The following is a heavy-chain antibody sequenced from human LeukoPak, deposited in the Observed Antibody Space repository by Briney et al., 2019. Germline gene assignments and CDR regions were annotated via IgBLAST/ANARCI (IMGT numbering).Heavy chain of an antibody. CDR1: GGSFSGYY. J-gene: IGHJ4*02. CDR3: ARASVSDPGLDY. CDR2: INHSGST. D-gene: IGHD3/OR15-3a*01. Sequence: SETLSLTCAVYGGSFSGYYWSWIRPPPGKGLEWIGEINHSGSTNYNPSLKSRVTISVDTSKNQFSLKLSSVTAADTAVYYCARASVSDPGLDYWGQGTLVTVSS. V-gene: IGHV4-34*01.